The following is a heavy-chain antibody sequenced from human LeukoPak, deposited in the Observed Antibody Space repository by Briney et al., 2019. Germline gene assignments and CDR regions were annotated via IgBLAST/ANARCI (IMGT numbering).Heavy chain of an antibody. CDR2: INWNSDSI. Sequence: GGSLRLSCAVSGFTFDDYAMHWVRQVPGKGLEWVSGINWNSDSIGYADSVKGRFTISRDNAKNSLYLQMNSLRAEDTAVYYCARDSRDAFDIWGQGTMVTVSS. CDR3: ARDSRDAFDI. V-gene: IGHV3-9*01. CDR1: GFTFDDYA. J-gene: IGHJ3*02.